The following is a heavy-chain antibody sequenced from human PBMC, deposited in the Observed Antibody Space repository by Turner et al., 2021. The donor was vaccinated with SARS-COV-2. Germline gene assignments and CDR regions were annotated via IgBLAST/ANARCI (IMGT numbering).Heavy chain of an antibody. CDR1: GFTVSNNY. V-gene: IGHV3-66*01. J-gene: IGHJ4*02. CDR2: IYSGGTT. CDR3: ARGEIRGVTGDY. D-gene: IGHD3-10*01. Sequence: VQLVQSGGGLVQPGGSLRLCCTASGFTVSNNYMSWVRQGPGKGLEWVSLIYSGGTTKYADSVKGRFTISRDNSKNTLYLQMNSLRAEDTAVYYCARGEIRGVTGDYWGRGTLVTVSS.